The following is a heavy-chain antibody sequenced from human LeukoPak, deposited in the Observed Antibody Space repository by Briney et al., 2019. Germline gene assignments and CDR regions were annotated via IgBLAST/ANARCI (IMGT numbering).Heavy chain of an antibody. CDR1: GGSISSSSYY. V-gene: IGHV4-39*07. CDR2: IYYSGST. Sequence: PSETLSLTCTVSGGSISSSSYYWGWIRQPPGKGLEWIGSIYYSGSTYYNPSLKSRVTISVDTSKNQFSLKLSSVTAADTAVYYCARDLEDGPESGSYVDYWGQGTLVTVSS. D-gene: IGHD1-26*01. CDR3: ARDLEDGPESGSYVDY. J-gene: IGHJ4*02.